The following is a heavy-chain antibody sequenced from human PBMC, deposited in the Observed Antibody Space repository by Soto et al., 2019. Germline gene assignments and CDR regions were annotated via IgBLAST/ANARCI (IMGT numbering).Heavy chain of an antibody. CDR3: ARGPSGDKVDS. V-gene: IGHV4-30-4*01. CDR1: GGSISTVDYW. D-gene: IGHD7-27*01. J-gene: IGHJ4*02. Sequence: QVQLQESGPGLVKPSQTLSLTCTVSGGSISTVDYWWSWIRQSPDMGLEWIGHIYDGGRTYNNPSLESRVTRSVDTSKSKLPLTLSSVSAADTAVYYCARGPSGDKVDSWGQGTLVTVSS. CDR2: IYDGGRT.